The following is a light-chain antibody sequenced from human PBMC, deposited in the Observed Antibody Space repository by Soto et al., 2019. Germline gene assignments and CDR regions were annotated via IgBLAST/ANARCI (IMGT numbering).Light chain of an antibody. CDR3: QQTYSTPYT. CDR2: TSG. V-gene: IGKV1-39*01. CDR1: QRITTY. J-gene: IGKJ2*01. Sequence: DIQMTQSPSSLSASVGDRVTVSCRASQRITTYVNWYQQKPGEAPKLLITTSGTLQRGVPSRFSGSGSGTDFTLTISSLQPADFASYFCQQTYSTPYTFGQGTKLEIK.